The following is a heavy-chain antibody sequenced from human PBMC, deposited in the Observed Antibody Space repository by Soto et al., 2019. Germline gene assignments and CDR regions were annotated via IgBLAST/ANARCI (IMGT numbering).Heavy chain of an antibody. CDR1: GDSISNLDYF. J-gene: IGHJ5*01. D-gene: IGHD7-27*01. CDR2: IYKSATT. V-gene: IGHV4-30-4*01. Sequence: SATRSFTCSVSGDSISNLDYFWAWIRQPPGQALEYIGYIYKSATTYYNPSFESRVAISVDTSKSQFSLNVTSVTAADTAVYFCARGRYCLTGRCFPNWFDSWGQGALVTVSS. CDR3: ARGRYCLTGRCFPNWFDS.